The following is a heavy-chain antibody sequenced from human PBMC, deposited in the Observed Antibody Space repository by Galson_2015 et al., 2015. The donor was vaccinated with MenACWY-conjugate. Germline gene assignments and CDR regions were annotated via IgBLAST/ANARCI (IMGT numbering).Heavy chain of an antibody. J-gene: IGHJ6*02. CDR2: IIGDGTTT. CDR1: GFTFSSYW. V-gene: IGHV3-74*01. D-gene: IGHD3-16*01. Sequence: SLRLSCAASGFTFSSYWMHWVRQVPGKGLVWVSRIIGDGTTTDYADSVKGRFTISRDNAKNTLYLQMNSLRAEDTALYYCAIWWRDGMDVWGQGTTVTVSS. CDR3: AIWWRDGMDV.